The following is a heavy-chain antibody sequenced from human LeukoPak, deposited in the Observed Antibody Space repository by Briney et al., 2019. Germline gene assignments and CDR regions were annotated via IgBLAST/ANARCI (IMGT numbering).Heavy chain of an antibody. Sequence: SETLSLTCTVSGGSISSYYWSWIRQPPGKGLEWIGYIYYSGSTNYNPSLKSRVTISVDTSKNQFSLKLSSVTAADTAVYYCARDDSSSWEPLYYMDVWGKGTTVTVSS. CDR1: GGSISSYY. J-gene: IGHJ6*03. CDR3: ARDDSSSWEPLYYMDV. V-gene: IGHV4-59*12. CDR2: IYYSGST. D-gene: IGHD6-13*01.